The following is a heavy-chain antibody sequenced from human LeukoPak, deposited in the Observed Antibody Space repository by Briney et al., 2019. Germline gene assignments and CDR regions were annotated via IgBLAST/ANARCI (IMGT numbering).Heavy chain of an antibody. D-gene: IGHD3-3*01. CDR3: ARGLRAYYYYGMDV. CDR2: ISSNGGST. V-gene: IGHV3-64*02. CDR1: GFTFSSYS. J-gene: IGHJ6*02. Sequence: PGGSLRLSRAASGFTFSSYSMNWVRQAPGEGLEYFSAISSNGGSTYYADSVKGRFTISRDNSKNTLFLQMGSLRVEDMAVYYCARGLRAYYYYGMDVWGQGTTVTVSS.